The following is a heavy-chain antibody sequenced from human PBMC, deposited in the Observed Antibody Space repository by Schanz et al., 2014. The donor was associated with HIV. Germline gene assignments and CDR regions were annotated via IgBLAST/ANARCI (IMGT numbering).Heavy chain of an antibody. Sequence: QVQLVQSGAEAKKPGASVMLSCKASGYSFTSYDINWVRQATGQGLEWMGWMNPNSGNTGFAQKFQGRVTMTRNTSINTAYMEVSGLKSEDTAVYYCARKMSISNQWLRALYSNYGMDVWGQGTTVTVSS. CDR1: GYSFTSYD. V-gene: IGHV1-8*01. J-gene: IGHJ6*02. CDR2: MNPNSGNT. D-gene: IGHD5-12*01. CDR3: ARKMSISNQWLRALYSNYGMDV.